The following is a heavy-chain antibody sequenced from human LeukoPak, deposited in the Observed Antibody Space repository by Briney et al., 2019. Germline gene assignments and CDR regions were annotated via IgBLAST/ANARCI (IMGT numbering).Heavy chain of an antibody. CDR1: GFTFNSYS. D-gene: IGHD3-22*01. Sequence: GGSLRLSCAASGFTFNSYSMNWVRQAPGKGLEWVSSISSSSSYIYYADSVKGRFTISRDNAKNSLYLQMNSLRAEDTAVYYCARDRNYYDSSGLFDYWGQGTLVTVSS. CDR3: ARDRNYYDSSGLFDY. CDR2: ISSSSSYI. J-gene: IGHJ4*02. V-gene: IGHV3-21*01.